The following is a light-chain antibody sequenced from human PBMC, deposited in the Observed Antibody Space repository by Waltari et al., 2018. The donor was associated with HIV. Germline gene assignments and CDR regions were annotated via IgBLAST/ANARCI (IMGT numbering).Light chain of an antibody. J-gene: IGLJ2*01. Sequence: QSALTQPASVSGSTGQSITVSCTGTSRAVGAYNYVSWYQQTPGTGPNLVIYEVSNRPSGISYRFSGSKSGNTASLTISGLQTEDEGDYYCSSFTTSNSLLFGGGTKVTVL. CDR2: EVS. CDR3: SSFTTSNSLL. CDR1: SRAVGAYNY. V-gene: IGLV2-14*01.